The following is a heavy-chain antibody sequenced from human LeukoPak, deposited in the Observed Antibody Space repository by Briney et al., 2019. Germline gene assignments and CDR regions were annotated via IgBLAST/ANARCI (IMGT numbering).Heavy chain of an antibody. J-gene: IGHJ4*02. D-gene: IGHD3-22*01. V-gene: IGHV4-39*01. CDR3: ARREKTYYYDSSGYYYFDY. CDR2: IYYSGSN. Sequence: SETLSLTCTVSGGSISSSSYYWGWIRQPPGKGLEWIGSIYYSGSNYYNPSLKSRVTTSVDTSKNLFSLKLSSVPAADTAVYYCARREKTYYYDSSGYYYFDYWGQGTLVTVSS. CDR1: GGSISSSSYY.